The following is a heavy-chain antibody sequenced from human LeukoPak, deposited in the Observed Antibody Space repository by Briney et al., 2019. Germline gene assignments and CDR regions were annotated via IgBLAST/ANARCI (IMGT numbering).Heavy chain of an antibody. J-gene: IGHJ4*02. CDR2: IIPIFGTA. D-gene: IGHD1-1*01. CDR1: GGTFSSYA. Sequence: SVKVSCKASGGTFSSYAISWVRQAPGQGLEWMGGIIPIFGTANYAQKFQGRVTITTDESTSAAYMELSSLRSEDTAVYYCARVATNEEYCFDYWGQGTLVTVSS. CDR3: ARVATNEEYCFDY. V-gene: IGHV1-69*05.